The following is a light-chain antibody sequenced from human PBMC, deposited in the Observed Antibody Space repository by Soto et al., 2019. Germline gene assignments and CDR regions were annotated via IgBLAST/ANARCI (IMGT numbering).Light chain of an antibody. J-gene: IGLJ2*01. V-gene: IGLV7-43*01. Sequence: QAVVTQEPSLTVAPGGTVTLTCASSTGPVTSDYYPNWFQQKPGQAPRALIYSTTKKHSWTPARFSGYLLGGKAALTLSGVQPEDEADYYCMLYYGSSVVFGGGTKLPVL. CDR2: STT. CDR1: TGPVTSDYY. CDR3: MLYYGSSVV.